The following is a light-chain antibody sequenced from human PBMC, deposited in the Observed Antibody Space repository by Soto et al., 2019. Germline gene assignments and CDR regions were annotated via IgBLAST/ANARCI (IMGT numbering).Light chain of an antibody. J-gene: IGLJ3*02. Sequence: QSALTQPRSVSGSPGQSVTISCTGTSSDVGGYNYVSWYQQHPGKAPKLMIYDVSKRPSGVPDRFSGSKSGNTASLTISGLQAEHEAVYYCCSYAGSYTWVFGGGTQLTVL. CDR1: SSDVGGYNY. CDR3: CSYAGSYTWV. V-gene: IGLV2-11*01. CDR2: DVS.